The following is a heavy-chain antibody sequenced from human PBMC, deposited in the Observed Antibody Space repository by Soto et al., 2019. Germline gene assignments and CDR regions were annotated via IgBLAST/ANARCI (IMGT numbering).Heavy chain of an antibody. CDR1: GFTVSSNY. V-gene: IGHV3-66*01. D-gene: IGHD1-1*01. CDR3: AGNWNDDPWNYYYYYMDV. J-gene: IGHJ6*03. Sequence: GGSLRLSCAASGFTVSSNYMSWVRQAPGKGLEWVSVIYSGGSTYYADSVKGRFTISRDNSKNTLYLQMNSLRAEDTAVYYCAGNWNDDPWNYYYYYMDVWGKGTTVTVSS. CDR2: IYSGGST.